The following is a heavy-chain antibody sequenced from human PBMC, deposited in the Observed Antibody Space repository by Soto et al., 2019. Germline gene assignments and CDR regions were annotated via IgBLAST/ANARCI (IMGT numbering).Heavy chain of an antibody. CDR3: ARGEWLLGLAY. V-gene: IGHV1-18*01. Sequence: QVQLAQSGTEVRRPGASVKVSCTASGYTFRNYGLSWVRQAPGQGLEWMGWISPYNGDTKYTQKFQGRVTMTIDTPPRTTYMELRSLRFDATAVYYCARGEWLLGLAYWGQGTLVTVSS. CDR2: ISPYNGDT. J-gene: IGHJ4*02. CDR1: GYTFRNYG. D-gene: IGHD3-16*01.